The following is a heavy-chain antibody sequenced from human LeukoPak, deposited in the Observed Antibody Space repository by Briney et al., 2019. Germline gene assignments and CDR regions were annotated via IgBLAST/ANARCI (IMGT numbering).Heavy chain of an antibody. CDR2: IIPILGIA. CDR1: GGTFSSYT. D-gene: IGHD1-26*01. J-gene: IGHJ3*02. V-gene: IGHV1-69*02. Sequence: GASVKVSCKASGGTFSSYTISWVRQAPAQGLEWMGRIIPILGIANYAQKFQGRVTITADKSTSTAYMELSSLRSEDTAVYYCAFSLGATGAFDIWGQGTMVTVSS. CDR3: AFSLGATGAFDI.